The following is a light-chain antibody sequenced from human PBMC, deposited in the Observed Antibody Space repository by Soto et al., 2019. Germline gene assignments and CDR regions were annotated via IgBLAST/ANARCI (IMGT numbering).Light chain of an antibody. CDR1: SSNIGAGFD. V-gene: IGLV1-40*01. CDR3: QSYDSSLSGSYV. Sequence: QSVLTQPPSVSGAPRQRVTISCTGSSSNIGAGFDVHWYQLLPGTAPKLLIYANTNRPSGVPDRFSGSKSGTSASLGITGLQAEDEADYYCQSYDSSLSGSYVFGTGTKLTVL. CDR2: ANT. J-gene: IGLJ1*01.